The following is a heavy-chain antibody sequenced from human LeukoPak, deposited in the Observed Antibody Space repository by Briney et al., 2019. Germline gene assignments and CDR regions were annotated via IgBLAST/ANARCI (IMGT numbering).Heavy chain of an antibody. CDR2: ISAYNGNT. D-gene: IGHD6-19*01. CDR3: ARVEIGAVAGTVTH. V-gene: IGHV1-18*01. Sequence: GASVTVSYTASGYTFTTYGISWVRPPPGQGLEWMGWISAYNGNTNYAQKLQGRVTMTTDTSTSTAYMELRSLRSDDTSVYYCARVEIGAVAGTVTHWGQGTLVTVSS. J-gene: IGHJ4*02. CDR1: GYTFTTYG.